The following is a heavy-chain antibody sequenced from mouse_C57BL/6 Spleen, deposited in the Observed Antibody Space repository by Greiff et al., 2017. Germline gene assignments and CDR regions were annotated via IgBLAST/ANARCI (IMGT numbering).Heavy chain of an antibody. CDR3: AGGGLRYPYYFDY. Sequence: QVQLQQPGAELVKPGASVKLSCKASGYTFTSYWMHWVKQRPGRGLEWIGRIDPNSGGTKYNEKFKGRATLTVDKPSSTAYLQLSSLTSEDSAVYYGAGGGLRYPYYFDYWGQGTTLTVAS. CDR2: IDPNSGGT. J-gene: IGHJ2*01. D-gene: IGHD1-1*01. V-gene: IGHV1-72*01. CDR1: GYTFTSYW.